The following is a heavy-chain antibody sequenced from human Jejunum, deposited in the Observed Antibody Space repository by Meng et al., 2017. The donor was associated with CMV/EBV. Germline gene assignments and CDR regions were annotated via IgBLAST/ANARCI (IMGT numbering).Heavy chain of an antibody. Sequence: AAFGFRFGVYSMNWVRQAPGKGLEWLAYIDSFSSTMYYIDSIKGRFTISRDNAKNSLNLQMNSLSAEDTAVYYCARDSIASALDYWGQGVLVTVSS. J-gene: IGHJ4*02. D-gene: IGHD6-13*01. CDR3: ARDSIASALDY. V-gene: IGHV3-48*01. CDR1: GFRFGVYS. CDR2: IDSFSSTM.